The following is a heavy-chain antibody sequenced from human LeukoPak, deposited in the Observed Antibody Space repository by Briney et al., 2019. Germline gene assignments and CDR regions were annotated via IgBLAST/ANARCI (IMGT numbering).Heavy chain of an antibody. V-gene: IGHV3-48*03. CDR3: ARGVGSVAGTTDY. CDR1: GFDFSTFA. CDR2: ITGSGSST. D-gene: IGHD6-19*01. Sequence: GGSLRLSCAASGFDFSTFAMHWVRQAPGKGLEWVSYITGSGSSTDYAPSVKGRFIISRDNAKDSLFLQMSSLRVEDAAVYYCARGVGSVAGTTDYWGQGILVTVSS. J-gene: IGHJ4*02.